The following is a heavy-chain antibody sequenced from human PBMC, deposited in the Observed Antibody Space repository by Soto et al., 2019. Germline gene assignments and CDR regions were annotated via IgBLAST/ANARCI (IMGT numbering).Heavy chain of an antibody. D-gene: IGHD3-10*01. Sequence: EVQLVKSGGGLVQPGGSLRLSCAASGFTFSLYSMSWVRQAPGKGLEWVSYISRSSTGIHYADSVKGRFTISRDDVTNSMHLQMNSLRDGDTAVYYCARAVTWGLDVWGQGTTVSISS. CDR3: ARAVTWGLDV. V-gene: IGHV3-48*02. CDR1: GFTFSLYS. J-gene: IGHJ6*01. CDR2: ISRSSTGI.